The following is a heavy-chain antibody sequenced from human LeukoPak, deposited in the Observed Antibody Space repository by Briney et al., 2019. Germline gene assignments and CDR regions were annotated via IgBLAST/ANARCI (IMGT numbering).Heavy chain of an antibody. Sequence: ASVKVSCKASGYTFTNYGISWVRQAPGQGLEWMGWISVYNGNTNYAQKLQGRVTMTTDTSTSTAYMELRSLRSDDTAVYYCARVTKYCSSTSCYYYYYYMDVWGKGTTVTVSS. CDR2: ISVYNGNT. V-gene: IGHV1-18*01. J-gene: IGHJ6*03. CDR1: GYTFTNYG. D-gene: IGHD2-2*01. CDR3: ARVTKYCSSTSCYYYYYYMDV.